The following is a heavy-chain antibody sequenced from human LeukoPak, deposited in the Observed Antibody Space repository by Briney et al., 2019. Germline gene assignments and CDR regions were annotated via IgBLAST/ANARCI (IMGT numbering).Heavy chain of an antibody. CDR1: GGSFSGYY. D-gene: IGHD3-22*01. CDR3: ASRGGGNYYDSSGYPSGFDY. CDR2: INHSGST. Sequence: SETLSLTCAVYGGSFSGYYWSWIRQPPGKGLEWIGEINHSGSTNYNPSLKSRVTISVDTSKNQFSLKLSSVTAADTAVYYCASRGGGNYYDSSGYPSGFDYWGQGTLVTVSP. J-gene: IGHJ4*02. V-gene: IGHV4-34*01.